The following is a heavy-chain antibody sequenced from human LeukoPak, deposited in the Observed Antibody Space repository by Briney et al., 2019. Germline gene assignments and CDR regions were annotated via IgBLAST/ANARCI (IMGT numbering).Heavy chain of an antibody. D-gene: IGHD3-10*01. Sequence: ASVKVSCKASGYTFTSYDINWVRQATGQGLEWVGWMNPNSGNTGYAQKFQGRVTMTRNTSISTAYMELSSLRSEDTAVYYCARGARPYYYGSGKFWFDPWGQGTLVTVSS. CDR3: ARGARPYYYGSGKFWFDP. V-gene: IGHV1-8*01. CDR1: GYTFTSYD. CDR2: MNPNSGNT. J-gene: IGHJ5*02.